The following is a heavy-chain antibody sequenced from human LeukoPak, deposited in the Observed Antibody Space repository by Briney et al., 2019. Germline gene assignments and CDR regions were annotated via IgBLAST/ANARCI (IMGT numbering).Heavy chain of an antibody. Sequence: PGGSLRLSCAASGFNFSSYVMTWVRQAPGKGLEWVSYISSSGRNIYYADSVKGRFTISRDNAKNSLYLQMNSLRAEDTAVYYCARDLVQLWSKDYWGQGTLVTVSS. D-gene: IGHD5-18*01. V-gene: IGHV3-48*03. CDR1: GFNFSSYV. J-gene: IGHJ4*02. CDR3: ARDLVQLWSKDY. CDR2: ISSSGRNI.